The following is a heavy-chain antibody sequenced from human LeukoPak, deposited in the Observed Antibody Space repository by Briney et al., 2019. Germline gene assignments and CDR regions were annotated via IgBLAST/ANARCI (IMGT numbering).Heavy chain of an antibody. V-gene: IGHV1-3*01. CDR1: GYTFTSYA. CDR2: INAGNGNT. CDR3: ARVHCSSTSCYSIRFDP. J-gene: IGHJ5*02. Sequence: GASVKVSCKASGYTFTSYAMHWVRQAPGQRLEWMGWINAGNGNTKYSQKFQGRVTITRDTSASTAYMELSSLRPEDTAVYYCARVHCSSTSCYSIRFDPWGQGTLVTVSS. D-gene: IGHD2-2*01.